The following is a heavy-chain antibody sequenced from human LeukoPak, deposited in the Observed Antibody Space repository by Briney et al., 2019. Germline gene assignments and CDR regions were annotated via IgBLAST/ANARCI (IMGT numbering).Heavy chain of an antibody. CDR3: ATGQYYDSSGYYSVFDY. J-gene: IGHJ4*02. CDR1: GYTLTELS. V-gene: IGHV1-24*01. D-gene: IGHD3-22*01. CDR2: FDPEDGET. Sequence: ASVKVSCKVSGYTLTELSMRWVRQAPGKGLEWMGGFDPEDGETIYAQKFQGRVTMTEDTSTDTAYMELSSLRSEDTAVYYCATGQYYDSSGYYSVFDYWGQGTLVTVSS.